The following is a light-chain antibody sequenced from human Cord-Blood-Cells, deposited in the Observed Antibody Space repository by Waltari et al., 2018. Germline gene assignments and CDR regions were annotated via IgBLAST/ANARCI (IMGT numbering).Light chain of an antibody. CDR3: QQYNNWPPPT. CDR1: QSVSSN. CDR2: GAS. V-gene: IGKV3-15*01. J-gene: IGKJ4*01. Sequence: EIVMTQSPATLSVSPGERATLSCRASQSVSSNLAWYQQKPGQAPRLLIYGASTRATGIPARFSGSGSGTEFTLTINSLQSEDFAVYYCQQYNNWPPPTFGGGTK.